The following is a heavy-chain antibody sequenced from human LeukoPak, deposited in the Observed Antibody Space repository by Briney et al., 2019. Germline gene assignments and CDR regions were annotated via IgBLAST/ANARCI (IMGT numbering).Heavy chain of an antibody. J-gene: IGHJ4*02. CDR2: ISGSGGST. CDR1: GFTFSSYA. V-gene: IGHV3-23*01. CDR3: AKGGYSSSWHPEGYFDY. D-gene: IGHD6-13*01. Sequence: PGGSLRLSCAASGFTFSSYAMSWVRQAPGKGLEWVSAISGSGGSTYYADSVKGRFTISRDNSKNTLYLQMNSLRAEDTAVYYCAKGGYSSSWHPEGYFDYWGQGTLVTVSS.